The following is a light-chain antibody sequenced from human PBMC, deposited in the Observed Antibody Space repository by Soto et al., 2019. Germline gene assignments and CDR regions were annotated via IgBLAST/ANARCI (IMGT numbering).Light chain of an antibody. J-gene: IGLJ2*01. Sequence: QSVLTQPPSASGTPGQRVTISCSGSSSNIGSNYVYWYQQLPGTAPKLLIYRNNQRPSGVPDRFSGSKSGTSASLAMSGLRSEDEADYYCAAWDDSLSAVFGGATKLTVL. CDR1: SSNIGSNY. CDR3: AAWDDSLSAV. CDR2: RNN. V-gene: IGLV1-47*01.